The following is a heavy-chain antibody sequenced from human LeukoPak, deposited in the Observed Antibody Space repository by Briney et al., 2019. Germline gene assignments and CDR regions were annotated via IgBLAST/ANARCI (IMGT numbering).Heavy chain of an antibody. CDR2: ISYDGSNK. CDR3: AKDQAAAAYYFDY. V-gene: IGHV3-30*18. D-gene: IGHD6-13*01. J-gene: IGHJ4*02. CDR1: GFTFSSYG. Sequence: GGSLRLSCAASGFTFSSYGMHWVRQAPGKGLEWVAVISYDGSNKYYADSVKGRFTISRDNSKNTLCLQMSSLRAEDTAVYYCAKDQAAAAYYFDYWGQGTLVTVSS.